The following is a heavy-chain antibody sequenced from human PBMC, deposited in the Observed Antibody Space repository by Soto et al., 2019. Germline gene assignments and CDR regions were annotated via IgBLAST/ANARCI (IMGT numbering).Heavy chain of an antibody. CDR1: GFTFSSYA. V-gene: IGHV3-23*01. D-gene: IGHD2-15*01. Sequence: GGSLRLSCAASGFTFSSYAMSWVRQAPGKGLEWVSAISGSGGSTYYADSVKGRFTISRDNSKNTLYLQMNSLRAEDTAVYYCAKARKYCSGGSCYFSGLDYWGQGTLVTVSS. CDR2: ISGSGGST. CDR3: AKARKYCSGGSCYFSGLDY. J-gene: IGHJ4*02.